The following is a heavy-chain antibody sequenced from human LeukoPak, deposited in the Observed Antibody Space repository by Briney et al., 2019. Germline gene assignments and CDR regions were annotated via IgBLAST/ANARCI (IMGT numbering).Heavy chain of an antibody. D-gene: IGHD4-17*01. J-gene: IGHJ4*02. CDR3: ASKTKVTLREPFDY. CDR2: IYSGCSP. Sequence: HPGGSLILSCGAPGFTLRSNYMRWVRQAPAKVVEWVSVIYSGCSPYYADSVKGRFTISRDNYKNTLYLQMNSLRVEDTDVYYCASKTKVTLREPFDYWGQGTLVTVSS. CDR1: GFTLRSNY. V-gene: IGHV3-66*02.